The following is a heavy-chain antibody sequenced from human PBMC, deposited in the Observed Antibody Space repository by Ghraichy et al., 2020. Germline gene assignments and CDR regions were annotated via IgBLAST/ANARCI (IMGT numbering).Heavy chain of an antibody. Sequence: SETLSLTCAVYGGSFSGYYWSWIRQPPGKGLEWIGEINHRGNTNYNPSLKSRVSISVDTSKNQFSLKVNSVTAADTAVYYCARGNYHSSGYRGEFFDFWGQGTLVIVSS. V-gene: IGHV4-34*01. CDR2: INHRGNT. CDR3: ARGNYHSSGYRGEFFDF. J-gene: IGHJ4*02. CDR1: GGSFSGYY. D-gene: IGHD3-22*01.